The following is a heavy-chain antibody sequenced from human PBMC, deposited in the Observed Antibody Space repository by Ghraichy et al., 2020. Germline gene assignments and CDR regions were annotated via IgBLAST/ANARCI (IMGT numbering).Heavy chain of an antibody. CDR1: GGSFSGYY. Sequence: SETLSLTCAVYGGSFSGYYWSWIRQPPGKGLEWIGEINHSGSTNYNPSLKSRVTISVDTSKNQFSLKLSSVTAADTAVYYCARVLRYFDWLFTANKKSAFDYWGQGTLVTVSS. CDR3: ARVLRYFDWLFTANKKSAFDY. D-gene: IGHD3-9*01. J-gene: IGHJ4*02. V-gene: IGHV4-34*01. CDR2: INHSGST.